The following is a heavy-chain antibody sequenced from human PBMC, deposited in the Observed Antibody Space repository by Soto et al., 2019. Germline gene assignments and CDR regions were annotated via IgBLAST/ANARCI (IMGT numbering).Heavy chain of an antibody. CDR3: ARGGVAARKGRWFDP. D-gene: IGHD6-25*01. CDR2: MHYSGST. V-gene: IGHV4-59*01. J-gene: IGHJ5*02. Sequence: QVQLQESGPGLVKPSETLSLTCTVSGGSISSYYWGWIRQPPGKGLEWIGYMHYSGSTNYNPSLRSRVTISVDTPKNQFSLKVNSMIAADTAIYYCARGGVAARKGRWFDPWGQGTLVTVSS. CDR1: GGSISSYY.